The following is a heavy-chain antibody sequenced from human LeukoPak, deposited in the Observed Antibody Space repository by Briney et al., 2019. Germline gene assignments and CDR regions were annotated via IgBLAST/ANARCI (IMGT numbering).Heavy chain of an antibody. J-gene: IGHJ4*02. Sequence: PGGSLRLSCAASGFTFSVYYMSWIRQGPGQGVERVSYISSSGSTIYYADSVKGRLTISRDNAKNSLYLQMNSLRAEDTAVYYCARDRTYYYDSSVGYWGQGTLVTVSS. CDR1: GFTFSVYY. D-gene: IGHD3-22*01. V-gene: IGHV3-11*01. CDR3: ARDRTYYYDSSVGY. CDR2: ISSSGSTI.